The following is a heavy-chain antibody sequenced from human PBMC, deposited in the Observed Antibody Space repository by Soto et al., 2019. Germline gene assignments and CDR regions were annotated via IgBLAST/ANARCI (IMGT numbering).Heavy chain of an antibody. J-gene: IGHJ6*02. CDR3: ATRDVVVVAATYGMDV. CDR1: GYTLTELS. CDR2: FDPEDGET. V-gene: IGHV1-24*01. Sequence: GASVKVSCKVSGYTLTELSMHWVRQAPGKGLEWMGGFDPEDGETIYAQKFQGRVTMTEDTSTDTAYMELSSLRSEDTAVYYCATRDVVVVAATYGMDVWGQGTTVTVSS. D-gene: IGHD2-15*01.